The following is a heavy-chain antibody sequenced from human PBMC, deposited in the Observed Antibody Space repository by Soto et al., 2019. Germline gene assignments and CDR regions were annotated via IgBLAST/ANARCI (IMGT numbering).Heavy chain of an antibody. Sequence: QVQLVESGGDVVQPGRSLRLSCAASGFTFSSYGMHWVRQAPGKGLEWVALISYDGNNKYYADSVKGRFTISRDNSKNTRYLQMNSLRAEDTAVYYCAKGPHYYGSGSYGDYWGQGTLVTVSS. J-gene: IGHJ4*02. CDR1: GFTFSSYG. D-gene: IGHD3-10*01. V-gene: IGHV3-30*18. CDR2: ISYDGNNK. CDR3: AKGPHYYGSGSYGDY.